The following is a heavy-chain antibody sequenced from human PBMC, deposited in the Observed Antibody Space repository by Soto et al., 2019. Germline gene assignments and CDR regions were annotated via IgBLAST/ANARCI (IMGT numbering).Heavy chain of an antibody. J-gene: IGHJ4*02. CDR2: NSSSGNTI. CDR1: GFTFSDYY. D-gene: IGHD3-22*01. V-gene: IGHV3-11*01. Sequence: QVQLVESGGGLVQTSGSLRIACVASGFTFSDYYMSWVRQAPGKGLEWVSYNSSSGNTIYYADSVKGRFTISRDNAKNSVYLQMNSLRAEDTALYFCAKMSSENYYDPVFSWGQGTLVTVS. CDR3: AKMSSENYYDPVFS.